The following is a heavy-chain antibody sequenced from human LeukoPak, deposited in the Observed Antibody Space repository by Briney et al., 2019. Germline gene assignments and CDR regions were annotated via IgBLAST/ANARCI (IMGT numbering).Heavy chain of an antibody. CDR3: ARLRWDSSGYYSRRLPYYFDY. CDR1: GFTFSIYS. D-gene: IGHD3-22*01. J-gene: IGHJ4*02. V-gene: IGHV3-53*01. CDR2: IYSGGST. Sequence: QPGGSLRLSCAASGFTFSIYSMNWVRQAPGKGLEWVSVIYSGGSTYYADSVKGRFTISRDNSKNTLYLQMNSLRAEDTAVYYCARLRWDSSGYYSRRLPYYFDYWGQGTLVTVSS.